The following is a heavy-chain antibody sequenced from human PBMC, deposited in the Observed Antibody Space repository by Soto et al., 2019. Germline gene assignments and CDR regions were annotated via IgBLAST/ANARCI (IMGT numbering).Heavy chain of an antibody. J-gene: IGHJ4*02. V-gene: IGHV1-18*04. CDR1: GYSFTSYG. Sequence: ASVKVSCKASGYSFTSYGISWGRQAPGQRPEWMGWISGHNGNTNHPQSLQGRVTMTTDTSRNTAYMELRSLRSDDTAVYYCARHRFNYYDDTVYYYFDYWGQGTLVTVSS. D-gene: IGHD3-22*01. CDR3: ARHRFNYYDDTVYYYFDY. CDR2: ISGHNGNT.